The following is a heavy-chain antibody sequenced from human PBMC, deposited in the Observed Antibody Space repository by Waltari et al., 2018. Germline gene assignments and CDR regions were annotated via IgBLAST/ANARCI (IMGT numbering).Heavy chain of an antibody. J-gene: IGHJ5*02. CDR1: GFTFSSYS. CDR3: ARDRAIYNWNYMGWFDP. D-gene: IGHD1-7*01. Sequence: EMQLVESGGGLVQPGGSLRLSCAASGFTFSSYSMNWVRQAPGKGLEWVSYISSSSSTIYYADSVKGRFTISRDNAKNSLYLQMNSLRAEDTAVYYCARDRAIYNWNYMGWFDPWGQGTLVTVSS. V-gene: IGHV3-48*04. CDR2: ISSSSSTI.